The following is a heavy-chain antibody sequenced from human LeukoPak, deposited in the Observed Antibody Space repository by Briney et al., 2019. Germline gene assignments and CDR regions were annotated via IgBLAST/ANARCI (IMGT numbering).Heavy chain of an antibody. CDR3: AKGGTTIDYFDY. D-gene: IGHD1-7*01. Sequence: GGSLRLSCAASGFTFSSYAMSWVRQVPGKGLEWVSVISGSGDNTYYADSVKGRFTISRDNSKNMLYLQMNSLRAEDTAVYYCAKGGTTIDYFDYWGQGTLVTVSS. V-gene: IGHV3-23*01. J-gene: IGHJ4*02. CDR1: GFTFSSYA. CDR2: ISGSGDNT.